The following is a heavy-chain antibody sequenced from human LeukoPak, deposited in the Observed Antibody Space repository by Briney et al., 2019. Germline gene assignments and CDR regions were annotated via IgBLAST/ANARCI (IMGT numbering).Heavy chain of an antibody. Sequence: PGGSLRLSCAVSGFTLSSNWMHWVRQVPGKELEWVSRMSDDGSGTSYADSVKGRFTISRDNAKNTVYLQMNSLRAEDPAVYYCATVFDYWGQGTLVTVSS. J-gene: IGHJ4*02. V-gene: IGHV3-74*01. CDR3: ATVFDY. CDR2: MSDDGSGT. CDR1: GFTLSSNW.